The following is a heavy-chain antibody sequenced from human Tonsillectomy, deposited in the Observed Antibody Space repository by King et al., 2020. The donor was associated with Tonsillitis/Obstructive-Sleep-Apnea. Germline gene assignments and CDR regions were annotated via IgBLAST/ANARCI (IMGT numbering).Heavy chain of an antibody. D-gene: IGHD3-10*01. J-gene: IGHJ5*02. Sequence: VQLQESGPGLVKPSQTLSLTCTVSGGPISSGGYYWSWIRQHPGKGLEWIGYIYYSGSTYYNPSPKSRVTISVDTPKNQFSLKLSSVTAADTAVYYLASTPVRWASVLFTGQSQNWFDPWGQGTLVTVSS. CDR2: IYYSGST. V-gene: IGHV4-31*03. CDR3: ASTPVRWASVLFTGQSQNWFDP. CDR1: GGPISSGGYY.